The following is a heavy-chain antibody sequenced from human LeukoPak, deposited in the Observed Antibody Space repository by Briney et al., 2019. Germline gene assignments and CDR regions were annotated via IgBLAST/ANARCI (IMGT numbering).Heavy chain of an antibody. CDR3: AGERRSSGLTGREYSYYFYY. Sequence: SETLSLTCAVYGGSFSGYYWSWIRQPPGKGLEWIGEINHSGSTNCNPSLKSRVTISVDTSKNQFSLKLSSVTAADTAVYYCAGERRSSGLTGREYSYYFYYCGQGTLGSVSS. V-gene: IGHV4-34*01. CDR2: INHSGST. CDR1: GGSFSGYY. D-gene: IGHD6-19*01. J-gene: IGHJ4*02.